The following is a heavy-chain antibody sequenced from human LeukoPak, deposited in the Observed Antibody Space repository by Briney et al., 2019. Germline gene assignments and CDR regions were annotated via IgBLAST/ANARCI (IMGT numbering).Heavy chain of an antibody. J-gene: IGHJ4*02. V-gene: IGHV4-59*01. CDR3: ARYSSGWTVDY. Sequence: SETLSLTCTVSGGSISSYYWSWIRQPPGKGLEWIGYIYYSGGTNYNPSLKSRVTISVDTSKNQFSLKLSSVTAADTAVYYCARYSSGWTVDYWGQGTLVTVSS. D-gene: IGHD6-19*01. CDR1: GGSISSYY. CDR2: IYYSGGT.